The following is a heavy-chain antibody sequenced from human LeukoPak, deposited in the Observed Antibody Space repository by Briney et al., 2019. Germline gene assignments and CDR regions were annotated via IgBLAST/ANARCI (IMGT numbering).Heavy chain of an antibody. J-gene: IGHJ2*01. CDR2: ISDSGGNS. V-gene: IGHV3-23*01. CDR1: GFSFSSYA. Sequence: GGALRLACAASGFSFSSYAMIWVRQAPGKGLEWVSSISDSGGNSFYIDSVKGRFTISRDNSKNTLYLQVNSLRAEDTALYYCAKVSTIIEAGLRYFDLWGRGTLVTVSS. D-gene: IGHD6-19*01. CDR3: AKVSTIIEAGLRYFDL.